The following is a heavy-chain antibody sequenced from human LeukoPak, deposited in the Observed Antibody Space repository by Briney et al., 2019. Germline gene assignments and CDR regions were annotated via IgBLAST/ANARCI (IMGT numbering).Heavy chain of an antibody. CDR1: GGSFSGYY. CDR2: INHSGST. J-gene: IGHJ2*01. D-gene: IGHD4-17*01. CDR3: ARLYGDRYFDL. Sequence: PSETLSLTCAVYGGSFSGYYWSWIRQPPGKGLEWIGEINHSGSTNYNPSLKSRVTISVDTSKNQFSLKLSSVTAADTAVYYCARLYGDRYFDLWGRGTLVTVSS. V-gene: IGHV4-34*01.